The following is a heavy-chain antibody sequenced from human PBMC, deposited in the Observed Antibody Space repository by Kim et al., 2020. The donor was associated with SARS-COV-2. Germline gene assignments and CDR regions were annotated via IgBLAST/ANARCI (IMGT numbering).Heavy chain of an antibody. Sequence: GESLKISCKASGYTFPSEWIGWVRQMPGKGLEWMGIIYPGDSDTRYNPSFEGQVTIAADKSISTAYLQWSSLKPSDSAVYFCARHLVKTGFFDFSINLYAHPYYGLDAWGQGTRVTVSS. J-gene: IGHJ6*02. D-gene: IGHD5-12*01. V-gene: IGHV5-51*01. CDR1: GYTFPSEW. CDR2: IYPGDSDT. CDR3: ARHLVKTGFFDFSINLYAHPYYGLDA.